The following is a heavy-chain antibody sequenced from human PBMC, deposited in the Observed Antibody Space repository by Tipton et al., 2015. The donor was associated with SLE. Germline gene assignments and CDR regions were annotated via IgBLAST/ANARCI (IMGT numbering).Heavy chain of an antibody. CDR1: GGSMSSYY. Sequence: LSLTCNVSGGSMSSYYWSWIRQPPSKGLEWIGYIYYSGSTYYNPSLKSRVTISVDTSKNQFSLKLSSVTAPDTAVYYCASPHGRTYCDFWSGYVDALDIWGQGTMFTVSS. CDR2: IYYSGST. CDR3: ASPHGRTYCDFWSGYVDALDI. V-gene: IGHV4-59*12. J-gene: IGHJ3*02. D-gene: IGHD3-3*01.